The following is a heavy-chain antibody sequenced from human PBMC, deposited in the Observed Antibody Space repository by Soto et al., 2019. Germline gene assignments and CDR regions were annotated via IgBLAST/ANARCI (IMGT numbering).Heavy chain of an antibody. Sequence: GGSLRLSCAASGFTFSSYSMNWVRQAPGKGLEWVSSISSSSSYIYYADSVKGRFTISRDNAKNSLYLQMNSLRAEDTAVYYCARDLPWNYGYHWFDPWGQGTLVTVSS. CDR2: ISSSSSYI. D-gene: IGHD1-7*01. CDR1: GFTFSSYS. J-gene: IGHJ5*02. V-gene: IGHV3-21*01. CDR3: ARDLPWNYGYHWFDP.